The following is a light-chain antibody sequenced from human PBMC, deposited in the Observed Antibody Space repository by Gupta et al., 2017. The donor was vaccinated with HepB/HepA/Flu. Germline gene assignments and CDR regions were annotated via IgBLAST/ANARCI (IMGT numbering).Light chain of an antibody. J-gene: IGKJ4*01. CDR1: QSIRIH. V-gene: IGKV3-15*01. Sequence: EIRMMQSPDTLSVSPGETATISCRASQSIRIHLAWYQQIPGQSPRLLIYGASTRAAGIPTRFSASGSGTDFTLSISSLQSEDSAVYYCQQYYDWTPLSFGGGTKVAIK. CDR2: GAS. CDR3: QQYYDWTPLS.